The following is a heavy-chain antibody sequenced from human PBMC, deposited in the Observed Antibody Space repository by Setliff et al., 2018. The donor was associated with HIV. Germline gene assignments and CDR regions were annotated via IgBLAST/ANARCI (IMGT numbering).Heavy chain of an antibody. CDR1: GFTFNNYA. Sequence: GGSLRLSCAASGFTFNNYAIHWVRQAPGKGLEWVAVISYDGNKNYFGESMKGRFTISRENSENTVNLQMNSLRTEDTAVYYCAGDSGGTSPYWGQGTLVTVSS. CDR2: ISYDGNKN. V-gene: IGHV3-30*04. CDR3: AGDSGGTSPY. J-gene: IGHJ4*02. D-gene: IGHD2-15*01.